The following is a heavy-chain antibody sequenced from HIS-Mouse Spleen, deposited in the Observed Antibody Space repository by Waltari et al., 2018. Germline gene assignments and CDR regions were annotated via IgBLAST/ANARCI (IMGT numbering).Heavy chain of an antibody. CDR1: GGSISSSSYY. CDR2: IYYSAPT. V-gene: IGHV4-39*07. J-gene: IGHJ2*01. Sequence: QLQLQESGPGLVKPSETLSLTCTVSGGSISSSSYYWGWIRQPPGKGLEWIGSIYYSAPTYDNPSLKSRVTISVDTSKNQFSLKLSSVTAADTAVYYCAREIPYSSSWYDWYFDLWGRGTLVTVSS. D-gene: IGHD6-13*01. CDR3: AREIPYSSSWYDWYFDL.